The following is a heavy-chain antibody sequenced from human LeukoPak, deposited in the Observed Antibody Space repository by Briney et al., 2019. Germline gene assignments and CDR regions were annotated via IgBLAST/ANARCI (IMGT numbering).Heavy chain of an antibody. Sequence: PSETLSLTCAVSGGSISSSNWWSLVRQPPGKGLEWIGEIYPSGSTNYNPSLKSRVTISVDKSKNQFSLRLSSVTAADTAVYYCVRKPYFYDSGSYFDYWGQGSLVTVSS. V-gene: IGHV4-4*02. CDR3: VRKPYFYDSGSYFDY. CDR1: GGSISSSNW. J-gene: IGHJ4*02. CDR2: IYPSGST. D-gene: IGHD3-10*01.